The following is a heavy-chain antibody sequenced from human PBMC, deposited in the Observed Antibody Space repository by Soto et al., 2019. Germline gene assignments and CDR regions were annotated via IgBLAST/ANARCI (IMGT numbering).Heavy chain of an antibody. CDR2: INAGNGNT. CDR3: ARAWVVVTAPDY. J-gene: IGHJ4*02. D-gene: IGHD2-21*02. Sequence: QVQLVQSGAEEKKPGASVKVSCKASGYTFTSYAMHWVRQAPGQRLEWMGWINAGNGNTKYSQKFQGRVTITRDTSASTAYMELSSLRSEEKAVYYCARAWVVVTAPDYWGQGTLVTVSS. CDR1: GYTFTSYA. V-gene: IGHV1-3*05.